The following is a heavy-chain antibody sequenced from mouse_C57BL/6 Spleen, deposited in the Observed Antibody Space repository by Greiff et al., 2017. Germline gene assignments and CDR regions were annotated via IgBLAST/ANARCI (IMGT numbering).Heavy chain of an antibody. Sequence: QVQLQQSGPELVKPGASVKISCKASGYAFSSSWMNWVKQRPGKGLEWIGRIYPGDGDTTYNGKFKGKATLTADKSSSTAYMHLSSLTSEDSAVYVCAREGCLYGNYGAMDDWGQGTSVTVSS. CDR2: IYPGDGDT. CDR1: GYAFSSSW. CDR3: AREGCLYGNYGAMDD. V-gene: IGHV1-82*01. D-gene: IGHD2-1*01. J-gene: IGHJ4*01.